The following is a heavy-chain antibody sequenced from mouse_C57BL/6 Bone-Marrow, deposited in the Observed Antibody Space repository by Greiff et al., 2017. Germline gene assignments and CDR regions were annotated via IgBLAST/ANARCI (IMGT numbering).Heavy chain of an antibody. Sequence: EVQVVESGGGLVKPGGSLKLSCAASGFTFSSYTMSWVRQTPEKRLEWVATISGGGGNTYYPDSVKGRFTISRDNAKNTLYLQMSSLRSEDTALYYCARDYYGSYYFDYWGQGTTLTVSS. CDR1: GFTFSSYT. D-gene: IGHD1-1*01. V-gene: IGHV5-9*01. J-gene: IGHJ2*01. CDR3: ARDYYGSYYFDY. CDR2: ISGGGGNT.